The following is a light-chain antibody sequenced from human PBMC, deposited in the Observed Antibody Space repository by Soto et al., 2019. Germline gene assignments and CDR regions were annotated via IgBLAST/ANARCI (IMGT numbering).Light chain of an antibody. V-gene: IGKV1-8*01. CDR3: QQYYSCPWT. Sequence: AIRMTQSPSSLSASTGDRVTITCRASQGISSYLAWYQQKPGKAPKLLIYAASTLQSGVPSRFSGSGSGTDFTLTISCLQSEDFATYYWQQYYSCPWTFGQGTKVEIK. CDR1: QGISSY. CDR2: AAS. J-gene: IGKJ1*01.